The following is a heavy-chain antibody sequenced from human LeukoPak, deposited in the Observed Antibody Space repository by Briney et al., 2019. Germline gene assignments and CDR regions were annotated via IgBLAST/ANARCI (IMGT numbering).Heavy chain of an antibody. CDR1: GGSISSGSYY. CDR3: ARDFGYGDYFFDD. J-gene: IGHJ4*02. Sequence: SETLSLTCTVSGGSISSGSYYWSWIRQPAGEGLEWIGRLHTSGSTHYNPSLKSRVTMSVDTSKNQFSLKLSSVTAADTAVYYCARDFGYGDYFFDDWGQGTLVTVSS. D-gene: IGHD4-17*01. V-gene: IGHV4-61*02. CDR2: LHTSGST.